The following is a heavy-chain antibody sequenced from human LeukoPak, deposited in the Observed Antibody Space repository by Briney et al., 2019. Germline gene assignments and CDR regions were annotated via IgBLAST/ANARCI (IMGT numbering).Heavy chain of an antibody. CDR1: GFSFSSYA. V-gene: IGHV3-23*01. CDR3: TKEGRPNSGGGYYDY. D-gene: IGHD6-25*01. Sequence: GGFLRLSCAASGFSFSSYAMGWVRQAPGKGLEWVSTVNENGGRTYYADSVKGRFTVSRDNSRNTLYLQMNSLRAEDTAVYYCTKEGRPNSGGGYYDYWGQGTRLTVSS. J-gene: IGHJ4*02. CDR2: VNENGGRT.